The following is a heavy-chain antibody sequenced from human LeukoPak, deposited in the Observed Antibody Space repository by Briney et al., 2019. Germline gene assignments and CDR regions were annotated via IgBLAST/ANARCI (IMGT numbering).Heavy chain of an antibody. CDR3: ATLVVAATRGAFDI. CDR2: IYHSGST. D-gene: IGHD2-15*01. Sequence: GSLRLSCAASGFIFDHYGMYWVRHPPGKGLEWIGEIYHSGSTNYNPSLKSRVTISVDKSKNQFSLKLSSVTAADTAVYYCATLVVAATRGAFDIWGQGTMVTVSS. J-gene: IGHJ3*02. V-gene: IGHV4-4*02. CDR1: GFIFDHYG.